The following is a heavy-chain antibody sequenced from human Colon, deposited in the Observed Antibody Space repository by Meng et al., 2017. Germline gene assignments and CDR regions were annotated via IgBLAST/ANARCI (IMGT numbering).Heavy chain of an antibody. V-gene: IGHV4-4*02. Sequence: LCDSGPGPVNPSGTLSRTCGVSGSPCNTLKVWMWTPQPPGKGLEWIGEIYHSGSTNYNPSLKSRVTISVDKSKDQLSLKLSSVTAADTAVYYCASGRKYCSSTSCYGQFDYWGQGTLVTVSS. CDR1: GSPCNTLKV. J-gene: IGHJ4*02. CDR2: IYHSGST. CDR3: ASGRKYCSSTSCYGQFDY. D-gene: IGHD2-2*01.